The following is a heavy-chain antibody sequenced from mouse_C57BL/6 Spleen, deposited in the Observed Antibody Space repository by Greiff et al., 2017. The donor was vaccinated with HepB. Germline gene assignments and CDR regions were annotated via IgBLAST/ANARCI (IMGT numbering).Heavy chain of an antibody. D-gene: IGHD1-1*01. CDR1: GYSFTGYY. CDR3: ARWGTTVVPYFDY. V-gene: IGHV1-42*01. J-gene: IGHJ2*01. CDR2: INPSTGGT. Sequence: EVQLQQSGPELVKPGASVKISCKASGYSFTGYYMNWVKQSPEKSLEWIGEINPSTGGTTYNQKFKAKATLTVDKSSSTAYMQLKSLTSEDSAVYYCARWGTTVVPYFDYWGQGTTLTVSS.